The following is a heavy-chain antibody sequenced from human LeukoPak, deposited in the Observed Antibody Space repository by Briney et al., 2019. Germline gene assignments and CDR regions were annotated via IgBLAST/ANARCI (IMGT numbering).Heavy chain of an antibody. D-gene: IGHD3-22*01. J-gene: IGHJ4*02. CDR3: ARSRYYGSSGYPDY. CDR2: IYSGGST. Sequence: GGSLRLSCAASGFTVSSNYMSWVRQAPGKGLEWVSVIYSGGSTYYADSVKGRFTISRDNSKNTLYLQMNSLRAEDTAVYYCARSRYYGSSGYPDYWGQGTLVTVSS. V-gene: IGHV3-53*01. CDR1: GFTVSSNY.